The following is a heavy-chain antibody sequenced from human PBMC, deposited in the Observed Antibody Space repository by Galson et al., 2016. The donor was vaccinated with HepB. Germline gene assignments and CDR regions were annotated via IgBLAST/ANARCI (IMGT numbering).Heavy chain of an antibody. CDR3: ARDWGPFYYYIGSDDFFDY. Sequence: SLRLSCAASGFGFSDYWMGWVRQAPGKGLEWVANIKPDGSEKYYVDSVKGRFTISRDNAKNSLYLQLNSLRAEDTAVYFCARDWGPFYYYIGSDDFFDYWGQGTLVTVSS. CDR2: IKPDGSEK. J-gene: IGHJ4*02. CDR1: GFGFSDYW. D-gene: IGHD3-22*01. V-gene: IGHV3-7*01.